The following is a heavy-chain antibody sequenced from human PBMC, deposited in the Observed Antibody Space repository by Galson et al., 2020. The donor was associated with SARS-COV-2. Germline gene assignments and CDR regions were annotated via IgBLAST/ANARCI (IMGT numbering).Heavy chain of an antibody. D-gene: IGHD2-15*01. CDR2: ISGSGGTT. J-gene: IGHJ3*01. Sequence: GESLKISCAASGFTFNNYAMSWFRQTPGKGLEWVSSISGSGGTTYYADSVKGRFAISRDNSKNTLFLQMNSRRAEDTAVYYCARVVGGPAIGEDAFAVWGQGTMVTVS. V-gene: IGHV3-23*01. CDR3: ARVVGGPAIGEDAFAV. CDR1: GFTFNNYA.